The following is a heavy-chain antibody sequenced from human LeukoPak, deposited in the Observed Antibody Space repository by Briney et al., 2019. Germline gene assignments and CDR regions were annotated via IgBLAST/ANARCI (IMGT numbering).Heavy chain of an antibody. CDR3: ARDDLAAAGYYFDY. Sequence: SETLSLTCTVSGGSISSYYWSWIRQPPGKGLEWIGYIYYSGSTNYNPSLKSRVTISVDTSKNQFSLKLSSVTAADTAVYYCARDDLAAAGYYFDYWGQGTLVTVSS. CDR1: GGSISSYY. D-gene: IGHD6-13*01. J-gene: IGHJ4*02. CDR2: IYYSGST. V-gene: IGHV4-59*12.